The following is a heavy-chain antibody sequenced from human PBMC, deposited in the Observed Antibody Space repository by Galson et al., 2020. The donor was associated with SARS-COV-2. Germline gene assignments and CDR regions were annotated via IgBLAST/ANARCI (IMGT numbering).Heavy chain of an antibody. Sequence: GGSLRLSCAASGFTFSTYWMHWVRQAPGKGLVWVSRIHRDGSTTTYADSVQGRFTISRDSAKNTLYLQMSSLRAEDAAVYYCARESAVQGGYYMDVWGKGTTVTVSS. J-gene: IGHJ6*03. D-gene: IGHD3-10*01. V-gene: IGHV3-74*01. CDR3: ARESAVQGGYYMDV. CDR2: IHRDGSTT. CDR1: GFTFSTYW.